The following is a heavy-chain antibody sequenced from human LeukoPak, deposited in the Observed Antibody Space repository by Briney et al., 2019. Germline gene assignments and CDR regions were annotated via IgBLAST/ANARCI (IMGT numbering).Heavy chain of an antibody. D-gene: IGHD4-11*01. Sequence: AGSLRLSCAASGFTFDDYGMSWVRQAPGKGLEWVSGINWNGGSTGYADSVKGRFPISRDNAKNSLYLQMNRLRAEDTALYYCARRSYSTRGYYFYYMDVWGKGTTVTVSS. CDR3: ARRSYSTRGYYFYYMDV. V-gene: IGHV3-20*04. J-gene: IGHJ6*03. CDR2: INWNGGST. CDR1: GFTFDDYG.